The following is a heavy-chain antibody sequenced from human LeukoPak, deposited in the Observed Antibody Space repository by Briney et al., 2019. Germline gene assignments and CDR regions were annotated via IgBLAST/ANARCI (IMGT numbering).Heavy chain of an antibody. V-gene: IGHV3-23*01. D-gene: IGHD3-22*01. Sequence: GGSLRLSCAASGFTFSSYAMSWVRQAPGKGLEWVSAISGSGSSTYYADSVKGRFTISRDNSKNTLYLQMNSLRAEDTAVYYCAKKGRQFNYDSDTYQCYFDYWGQGTLVTVSS. CDR2: ISGSGSST. J-gene: IGHJ4*02. CDR3: AKKGRQFNYDSDTYQCYFDY. CDR1: GFTFSSYA.